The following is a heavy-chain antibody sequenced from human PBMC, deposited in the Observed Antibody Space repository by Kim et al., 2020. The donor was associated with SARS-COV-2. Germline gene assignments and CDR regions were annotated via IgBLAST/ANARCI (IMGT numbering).Heavy chain of an antibody. CDR1: GGSISSSSYY. CDR3: ASGGDSSFFDY. CDR2: IYYNGST. J-gene: IGHJ4*02. D-gene: IGHD2-21*02. V-gene: IGHV4-39*01. Sequence: SETLSLTCTVSGGSISSSSYYWGWIRQPPGKGLEWIGSIYYNGSTYHNPSLKSRVTISVDTSKNQFSLKLSSVTAADTAVYYCASGGDSSFFDYWGQGTLVTVSS.